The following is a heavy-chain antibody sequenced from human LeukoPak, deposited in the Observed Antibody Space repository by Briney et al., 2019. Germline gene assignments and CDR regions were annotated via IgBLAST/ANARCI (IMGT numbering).Heavy chain of an antibody. CDR3: ARSQPSVRRFDY. J-gene: IGHJ4*02. D-gene: IGHD2-2*01. CDR1: GFTFSDYA. Sequence: PGGSLRLSCAASGFTFSDYAMFWVRRAPGKGLEWVSAFGGSGGDTYYADSVKGRFTISRDNSENMLYLQMNSLRAEDTAVYYCARSQPSVRRFDYWGQGTLVTVSS. CDR2: FGGSGGDT. V-gene: IGHV3-23*01.